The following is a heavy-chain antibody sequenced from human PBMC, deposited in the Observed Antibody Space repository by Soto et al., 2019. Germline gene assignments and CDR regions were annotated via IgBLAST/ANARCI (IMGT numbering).Heavy chain of an antibody. J-gene: IGHJ3*02. CDR1: GFTFSSYA. D-gene: IGHD4-17*01. V-gene: IGHV3-23*01. CDR3: AKTLSTTVTTDDAFAI. Sequence: GGSLRLSCAASGFTFSSYAMSWVRQAPGKGLEWVSAISGSGGSTYYADSVKGRFTISRDNSKNTLYLQMNSLRAEDTAVYYCAKTLSTTVTTDDAFAIWGQGTMVTVSS. CDR2: ISGSGGST.